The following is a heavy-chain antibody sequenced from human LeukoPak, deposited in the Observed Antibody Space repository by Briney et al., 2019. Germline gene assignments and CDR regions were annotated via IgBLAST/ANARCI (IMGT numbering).Heavy chain of an antibody. D-gene: IGHD4-17*01. CDR2: INSDGSST. Sequence: PGGSLRLSCAASGFTFSSYWMHWVRQAPGKGLVWVSRINSDGSSTNYADSVKGRFTISRDNAKNTLYLQMNSLRAEDTAVYSCARDHGDYLLDPWGQGTLVTVSS. CDR1: GFTFSSYW. V-gene: IGHV3-74*01. J-gene: IGHJ5*02. CDR3: ARDHGDYLLDP.